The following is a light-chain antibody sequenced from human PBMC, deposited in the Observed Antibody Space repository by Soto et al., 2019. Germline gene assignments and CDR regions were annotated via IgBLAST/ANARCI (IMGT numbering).Light chain of an antibody. CDR3: QQYYSYPWT. CDR2: AAS. Sequence: IRMAQSPSSLGASAGDGVTVTCRASQGISSYLAGYQQKPGKAPKLLIYAASTLQSGVPSRFSGSGSGTDFTLTISCLQSEDFATYYCQQYYSYPWTFGQGTKV. V-gene: IGKV1-8*01. J-gene: IGKJ1*01. CDR1: QGISSY.